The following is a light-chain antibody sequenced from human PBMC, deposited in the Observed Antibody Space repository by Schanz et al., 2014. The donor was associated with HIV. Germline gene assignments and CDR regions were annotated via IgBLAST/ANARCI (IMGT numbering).Light chain of an antibody. CDR2: RNN. CDR1: SSNIGSNY. Sequence: QSVLTQPPSASGTPGQRVTISCSGSSSNIGSNYVYWYQQFPGTAPKLLFYRNNQRPSGVPDRFSGSKSGTSASLAISGLQGEDEADYYCQSADDNLSGVIFGGGTKLTVL. CDR3: QSADDNLSGVI. J-gene: IGLJ2*01. V-gene: IGLV1-47*01.